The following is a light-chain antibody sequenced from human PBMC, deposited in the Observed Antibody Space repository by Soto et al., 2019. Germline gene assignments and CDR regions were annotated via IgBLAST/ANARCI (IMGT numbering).Light chain of an antibody. J-gene: IGKJ5*01. CDR2: WAS. CDR1: QSVLYSSSGKNY. V-gene: IGKV4-1*01. Sequence: DIVMTQSPDSLAVSLGERATINCKSSQSVLYSSSGKNYLAWYQQRPGQPPKLLIYWASTRESGVPDRFSGSGSGADFTLTISSLQAEDVAVYYCQQYYGTTPTFDQGTRLEIK. CDR3: QQYYGTTPT.